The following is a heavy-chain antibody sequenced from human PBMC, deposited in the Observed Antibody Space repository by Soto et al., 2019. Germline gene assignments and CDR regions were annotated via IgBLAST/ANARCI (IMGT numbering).Heavy chain of an antibody. V-gene: IGHV3-23*01. D-gene: IGHD3-10*01. CDR3: ARVWCGIPSPYYFDF. Sequence: GGSLRLSCAASGFTFSNYAMSWVRQAPGKGLEWVSSISGTAGSIYYTESVKGRFTISRDNSNTTLFLQMNSLRVEDTALYYCARVWCGIPSPYYFDFWGRGTLVTVSS. CDR2: ISGTAGSI. CDR1: GFTFSNYA. J-gene: IGHJ4*02.